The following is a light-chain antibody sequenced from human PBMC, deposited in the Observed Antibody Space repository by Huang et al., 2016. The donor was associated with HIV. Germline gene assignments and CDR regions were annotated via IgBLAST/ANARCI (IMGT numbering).Light chain of an antibody. V-gene: IGKV2-28*01. J-gene: IGKJ2*01. CDR2: FAS. CDR3: MQGLQTPRT. Sequence: DIVMTQSPLSLSVTPGEPASISCRSTQSLLRSDGYDCLDWFLQKPGQSPQLLIYFASNRASGVHDRFSGTGSCADFTLRISRVESDDVAVYYCMQGLQTPRTFGQGTKLKIK. CDR1: QSLLRSDGYDC.